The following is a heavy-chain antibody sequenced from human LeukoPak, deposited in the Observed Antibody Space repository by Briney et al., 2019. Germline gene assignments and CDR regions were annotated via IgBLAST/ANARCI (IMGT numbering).Heavy chain of an antibody. CDR2: IYYSGST. Sequence: SETLSLTCTVSGGSISSYYWSWIRQPPGKGLEWIGYIYYSGSTNYNPSLKSRVTISVDTSKNQFSLKLSSVTAADTAVYYCATSLYSGSLFRYWGQGTLVTVSP. V-gene: IGHV4-59*01. J-gene: IGHJ4*02. CDR3: ATSLYSGSLFRY. D-gene: IGHD6-25*01. CDR1: GGSISSYY.